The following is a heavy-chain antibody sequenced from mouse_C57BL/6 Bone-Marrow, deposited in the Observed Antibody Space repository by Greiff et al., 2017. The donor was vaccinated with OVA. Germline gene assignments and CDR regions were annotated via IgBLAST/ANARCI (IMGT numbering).Heavy chain of an antibody. CDR1: GYTFTSYG. CDR2: IYPRSGNT. Sequence: QVQLKQSGAELARPGASVKLSCKASGYTFTSYGISWVKQRTGQGLEWIGEIYPRSGNTYYNEKFKGKATLTADKYSSTAYMELRSLTSEDSAVYFCARGLWLSWFAYWGQGTLVTVSA. V-gene: IGHV1-81*01. D-gene: IGHD2-2*01. J-gene: IGHJ3*01. CDR3: ARGLWLSWFAY.